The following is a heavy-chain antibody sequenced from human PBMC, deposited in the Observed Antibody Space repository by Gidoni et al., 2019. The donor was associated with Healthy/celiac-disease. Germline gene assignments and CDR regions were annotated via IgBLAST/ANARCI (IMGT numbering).Heavy chain of an antibody. CDR2: ISWNSGSI. D-gene: IGHD3-10*01. V-gene: IGHV3-9*01. J-gene: IGHJ2*01. CDR3: AKSPRGFGELRSWYFDL. CDR1: GFTFDDYA. Sequence: EVQLVESGGGLVQPGRSLRLSCAASGFTFDDYAMHWVRQAPGKGLEWVSGISWNSGSIGYADSVKGRFTISRDNAKNSLYLQMNSLRAEDTALYYCAKSPRGFGELRSWYFDLWGRGTLVTVSS.